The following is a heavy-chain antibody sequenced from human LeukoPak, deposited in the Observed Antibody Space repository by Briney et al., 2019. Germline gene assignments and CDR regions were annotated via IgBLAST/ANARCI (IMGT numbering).Heavy chain of an antibody. J-gene: IGHJ5*02. CDR3: ARRGRRGFDP. CDR2: INHSGST. Sequence: PSETLSLTCAVYGGSFSGYYWSWIRQPPGKGLEWIGEINHSGSTNYNPSLKSRVTISVDTSKNQFSLKLSSVTAADTAVYYCARRGRRGFDPWGQGTLVTVSS. D-gene: IGHD3-10*01. V-gene: IGHV4-34*01. CDR1: GGSFSGYY.